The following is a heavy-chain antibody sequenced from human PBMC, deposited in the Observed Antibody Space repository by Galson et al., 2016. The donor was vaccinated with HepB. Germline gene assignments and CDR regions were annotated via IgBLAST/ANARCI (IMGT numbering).Heavy chain of an antibody. J-gene: IGHJ2*01. Sequence: SETLSLTCTVSGGSISSYYRSWIRQPPGRGLEWIGYVYYSGSTNYNPSLKSRVTISVAPSKNQFSLRLTSVTAADTGVYYCARSKVGDWDWYFDLWGRGTLLTVSS. CDR1: GGSISSYY. V-gene: IGHV4-59*01. D-gene: IGHD2-21*02. CDR3: ARSKVGDWDWYFDL. CDR2: VYYSGST.